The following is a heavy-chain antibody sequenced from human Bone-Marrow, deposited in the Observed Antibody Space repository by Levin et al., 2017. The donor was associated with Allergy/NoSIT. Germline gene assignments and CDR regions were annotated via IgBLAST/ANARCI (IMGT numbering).Heavy chain of an antibody. CDR3: AKDTEYYYDSTGYYNY. J-gene: IGHJ4*02. D-gene: IGHD3-22*01. CDR1: GFTFDHYA. Sequence: GGSLRLSCAASGFTFDHYAMHWVRQAPGKGLEWVSGISWNSGSIGYEDSVKGRFTISRDNAKNSLYLQMNSLRPEDTAFYYCAKDTEYYYDSTGYYNYWGQGTLVTVSS. V-gene: IGHV3-9*01. CDR2: ISWNSGSI.